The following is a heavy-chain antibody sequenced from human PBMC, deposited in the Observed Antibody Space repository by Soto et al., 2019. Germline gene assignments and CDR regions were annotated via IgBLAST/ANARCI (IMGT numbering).Heavy chain of an antibody. CDR1: GGSISSGDYY. J-gene: IGHJ4*02. CDR3: ARDGTYYYDSSGYRP. D-gene: IGHD3-22*01. CDR2: IYYSGST. V-gene: IGHV4-30-4*01. Sequence: PSETLSLTCTVSGGSISSGDYYWSWIRQPPGKGLEWIGYIYYSGSTYYNPSLKSRVTISVDTPKNQFSLKLSSVTAADTAVYYCARDGTYYYDSSGYRPWGQGTLVTVSS.